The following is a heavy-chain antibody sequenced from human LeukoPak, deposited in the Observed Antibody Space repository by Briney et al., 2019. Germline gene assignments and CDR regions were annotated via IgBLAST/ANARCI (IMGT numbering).Heavy chain of an antibody. Sequence: GGSLRLSCAASGFTFSSYSMNWVRQAPGKGLEWVSSISSSSSYIYYADSLKGRFTISRDNSKNTLYLQMSSLRVEDTAVYYCAKTRGAYTYGSLDYWGQGNLVTVSS. CDR1: GFTFSSYS. D-gene: IGHD5-18*01. J-gene: IGHJ4*02. CDR2: ISSSSSYI. CDR3: AKTRGAYTYGSLDY. V-gene: IGHV3-21*04.